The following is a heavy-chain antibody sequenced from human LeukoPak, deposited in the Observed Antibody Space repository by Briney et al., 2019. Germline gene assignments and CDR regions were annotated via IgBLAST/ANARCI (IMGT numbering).Heavy chain of an antibody. CDR3: ARDPVHYYDTSGYWSY. CDR2: IIPIFGTA. J-gene: IGHJ4*02. Sequence: SVKVSCKASGGTFSNYAISWVRQAPGQGLEWMGGIIPIFGTANYAQKFRGRVTITADKSTRTAYMELSSLRSDATAVYYCARDPVHYYDTSGYWSYWGQGTLVTVSS. D-gene: IGHD3-22*01. CDR1: GGTFSNYA. V-gene: IGHV1-69*06.